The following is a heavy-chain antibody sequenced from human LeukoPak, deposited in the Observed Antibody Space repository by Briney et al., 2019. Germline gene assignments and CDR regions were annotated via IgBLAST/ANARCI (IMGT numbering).Heavy chain of an antibody. V-gene: IGHV4-34*01. J-gene: IGHJ4*02. CDR2: INHSGST. Sequence: SETLSLTCAVYGGSFSGYYWSWIRQPPGKGLEWIGEINHSGSTNYNPSLKSRVTISADTSKNQFSLKLSSVTAADTAAYYCAKAYCGGDCFLGSDAMGPYYFDYWGQGTLVTVSS. CDR1: GGSFSGYY. D-gene: IGHD2-21*02. CDR3: AKAYCGGDCFLGSDAMGPYYFDY.